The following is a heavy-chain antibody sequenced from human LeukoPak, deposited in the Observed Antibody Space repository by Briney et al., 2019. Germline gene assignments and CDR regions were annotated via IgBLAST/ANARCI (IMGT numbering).Heavy chain of an antibody. CDR3: ARDRRNYGSGSYLSFDP. J-gene: IGHJ5*02. V-gene: IGHV1-18*01. CDR2: ISAYNGNT. CDR1: GHTFTSYG. D-gene: IGHD3-10*01. Sequence: EASVKVSCKASGHTFTSYGISWVRQAPGQGLEWMGWISAYNGNTNYAQKLQGRVTMTTDTSTSTAYMELRSLRSDDTAVYYCARDRRNYGSGSYLSFDPWGQGTLVTVSS.